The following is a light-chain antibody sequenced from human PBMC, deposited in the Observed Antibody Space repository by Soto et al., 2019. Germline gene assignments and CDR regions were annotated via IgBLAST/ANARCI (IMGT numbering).Light chain of an antibody. V-gene: IGKV3-20*01. CDR2: GAT. Sequence: EIVLTQSPGTLSLSPGERATLSCRASQTVSISYLAWYQQKPGQAPRLVIYGATSRATGIPDRFSGSGSGTDFTLPISRLEPEDFAVYYCQQYGSSPPLTFGGGTRVEIK. CDR3: QQYGSSPPLT. J-gene: IGKJ4*01. CDR1: QTVSISY.